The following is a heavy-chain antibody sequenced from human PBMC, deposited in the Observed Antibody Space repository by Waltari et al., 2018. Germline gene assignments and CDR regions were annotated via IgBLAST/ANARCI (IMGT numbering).Heavy chain of an antibody. CDR3: ARGQYSSRPWDY. J-gene: IGHJ4*02. V-gene: IGHV4-34*01. Sequence: QVQLQQWGAGLLKPSETLSLTCAVYGGSFSGYYWSWIRQFPGKGLEWIGEINHGGSTNYNPSLKSRVAISVDTSKNQFSLKLSSVTAADTAVYYCARGQYSSRPWDYWGQGTLVTVSS. D-gene: IGHD6-6*01. CDR1: GGSFSGYY. CDR2: INHGGST.